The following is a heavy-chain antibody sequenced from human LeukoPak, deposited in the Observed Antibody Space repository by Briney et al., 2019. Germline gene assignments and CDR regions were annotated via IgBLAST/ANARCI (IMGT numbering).Heavy chain of an antibody. V-gene: IGHV4-59*08. CDR1: GGSFSGYY. CDR2: IYYSGST. J-gene: IGHJ6*02. D-gene: IGHD2-2*01. CDR3: ARHIVVVPADSDYYYYYGMDV. Sequence: SETLSLTCAVYGGSFSGYYWSWIRQPPGKGLEWIGYIYYSGSTNYNPSLKSRVTISVDTSKNQFSLKLSSVTAADTAVYYCARHIVVVPADSDYYYYYGMDVWGQGTTVTVSS.